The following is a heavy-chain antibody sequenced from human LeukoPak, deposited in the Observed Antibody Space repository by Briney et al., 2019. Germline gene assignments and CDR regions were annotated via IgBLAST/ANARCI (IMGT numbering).Heavy chain of an antibody. Sequence: PSETLSLTCTVSGGSISSYYWSWIRQPPGKGLEWIGYIYYSGSTNHNPSLKSRVTISVDTSKNQFSLKLSSVTAADTAVYYCARDLGYSGFDWAPWGQGTLVTVSS. D-gene: IGHD5-12*01. CDR2: IYYSGST. CDR3: ARDLGYSGFDWAP. J-gene: IGHJ5*02. CDR1: GGSISSYY. V-gene: IGHV4-59*01.